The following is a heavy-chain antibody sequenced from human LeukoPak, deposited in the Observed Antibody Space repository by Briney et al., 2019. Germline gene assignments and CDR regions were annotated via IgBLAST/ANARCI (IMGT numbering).Heavy chain of an antibody. D-gene: IGHD2-2*01. J-gene: IGHJ4*02. CDR2: INTNSGGT. Sequence: ASVKVSCKASGYTFTGYYMHWVRQAPGQGLEWMGWINTNSGGTNYAQKFQGRVTMTRDTSISTAYMELSRLRSDDTAVYYCARSGAGYCRSTSCYFGIAAAGTDYWGQGTLVTVSS. CDR1: GYTFTGYY. V-gene: IGHV1-2*02. CDR3: ARSGAGYCRSTSCYFGIAAAGTDY.